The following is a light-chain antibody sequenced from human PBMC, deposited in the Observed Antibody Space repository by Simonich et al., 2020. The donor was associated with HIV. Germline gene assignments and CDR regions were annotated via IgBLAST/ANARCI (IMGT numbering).Light chain of an antibody. Sequence: EIVLTQSPGTLSLSPGERATLSCRASQSVSSNFLAWYQQKPGQAPRLLIYTSSYRTTGIPARFSGSESGTDFTLTISSLEPEDFAVYYCQQRCNWPPALTFGGGTKVKIK. J-gene: IGKJ4*01. V-gene: IGKV3-11*01. CDR1: QSVSSNF. CDR2: TSS. CDR3: QQRCNWPPALT.